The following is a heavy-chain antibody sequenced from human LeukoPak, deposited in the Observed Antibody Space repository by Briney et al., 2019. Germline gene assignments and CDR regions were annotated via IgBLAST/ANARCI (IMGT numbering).Heavy chain of an antibody. V-gene: IGHV4-59*01. CDR1: GGSFSSYY. CDR3: ARDFLDYGGTSYWFFDL. CDR2: IHCSGST. Sequence: SETLSLTCTVSGGSFSSYYWSWIRQPPGKGLEWVGSIHCSGSTNYNPSLKSRVSISVDASKHKYCLKLSSVTAADTAGHYCARDFLDYGGTSYWFFDLWGGG. D-gene: IGHD4-23*01. J-gene: IGHJ2*01.